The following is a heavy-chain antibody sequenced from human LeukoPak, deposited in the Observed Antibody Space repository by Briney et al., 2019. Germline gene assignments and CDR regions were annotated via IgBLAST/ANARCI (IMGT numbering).Heavy chain of an antibody. CDR1: GFTFSSYW. CDR3: ARDYDYSWGTYRLDAFDI. CDR2: TKPDGSES. Sequence: GGSLRLSCAASGFTFSSYWINWVRQTPGKGLEWVASTKPDGSESYYVDSLRGRFTISRDNANNSLHLHMNSLRAEDTAVYYCARDYDYSWGTYRLDAFDIWGQGTMVTVSS. D-gene: IGHD3-16*02. V-gene: IGHV3-7*01. J-gene: IGHJ3*02.